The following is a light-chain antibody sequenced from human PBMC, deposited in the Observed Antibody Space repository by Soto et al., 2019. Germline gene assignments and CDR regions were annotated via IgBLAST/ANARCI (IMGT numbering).Light chain of an antibody. CDR3: QHDT. CDR1: QDISSY. J-gene: IGKJ5*01. CDR2: AAS. V-gene: IGKV1-9*01. Sequence: IQFTQSPSSLSASVGDRVTITCRDSQDISSYLGWYQQKPGKAPKLLIYAASTLQSGVPSRFSGSGSGTDFTLTISSLQPENFATYYCQHDTFGQGTRLEI.